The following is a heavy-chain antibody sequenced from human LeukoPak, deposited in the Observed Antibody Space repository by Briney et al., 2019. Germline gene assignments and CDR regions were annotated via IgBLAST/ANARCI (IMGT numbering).Heavy chain of an antibody. Sequence: GSSVKVSCKASGGTFSSYAISWVRQAPGQGLEWMGRIIPIFGTANYAQKFQGRVTITTDESTSTAYMELSSLRSEDTAVYYCARDGPYSSSWSYYYYHYMDVWGKGTTVTVSS. CDR3: ARDGPYSSSWSYYYYHYMDV. D-gene: IGHD6-13*01. V-gene: IGHV1-69*05. J-gene: IGHJ6*03. CDR1: GGTFSSYA. CDR2: IIPIFGTA.